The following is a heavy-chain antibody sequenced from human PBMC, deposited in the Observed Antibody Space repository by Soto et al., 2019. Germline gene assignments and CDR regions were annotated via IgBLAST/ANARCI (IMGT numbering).Heavy chain of an antibody. D-gene: IGHD3-10*01. CDR1: GGSYA. CDR3: GGTLVRGVIIRDYYYYAMDV. CDR2: IIPIFGTR. J-gene: IGHJ6*02. V-gene: IGHV1-69*01. Sequence: QVQLVQSGAEVKKPGSSVKVSCKASGGSYAISWVRQAPGQGLEWMGGIIPIFGTRNYAQKLQGRVTVTADESTNTAYMELSSLTSEDTDLYFCGGTLVRGVIIRDYYYYAMDVWGQGTTVTVSS.